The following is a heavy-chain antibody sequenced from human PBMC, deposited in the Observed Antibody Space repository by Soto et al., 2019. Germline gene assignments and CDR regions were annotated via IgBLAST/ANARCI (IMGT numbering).Heavy chain of an antibody. CDR1: GFDFTNSW. D-gene: IGHD5-18*01. Sequence: GGSLRLSCAASGFDFTNSWMHWVRQAPGKGLVWVSHVNSDGSITTYADSVKGRFTISGDNAKNTVYLQMNSLRVEDTAVYYCTRDQRYSSAVWGQGTLVTVSS. J-gene: IGHJ4*02. V-gene: IGHV3-74*01. CDR3: TRDQRYSSAV. CDR2: VNSDGSIT.